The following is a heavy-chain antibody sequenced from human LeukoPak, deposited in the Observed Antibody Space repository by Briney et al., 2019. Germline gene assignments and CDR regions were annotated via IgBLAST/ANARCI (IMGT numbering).Heavy chain of an antibody. CDR1: GYTFTSYA. V-gene: IGHV7-4-1*02. D-gene: IGHD4-17*01. J-gene: IGHJ4*02. CDR2: INTNTGNP. Sequence: ASVKVSCKASGYTFTSYAMNWVRQAPGQGLEWMGWINTNTGNPTYVQGFTGRFVFSLDTSVSTAYLQISSLKAEDTAVYYCARVVDDYGDYALDYWGQGTLVTVSS. CDR3: ARVVDDYGDYALDY.